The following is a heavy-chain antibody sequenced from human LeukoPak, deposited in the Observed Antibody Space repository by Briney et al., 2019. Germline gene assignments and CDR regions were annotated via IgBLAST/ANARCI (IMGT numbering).Heavy chain of an antibody. J-gene: IGHJ4*02. D-gene: IGHD2-15*01. Sequence: SVKVSCKASGGTFSSYAISWVRQAPGQGLEWMGGIIPIFGTANYAQKFQGRVTITADESTSTAYMELSSLRSEDTAVYYCARRLLRCKSGGSCYSSNVDYFDYWGQGTLVTVSS. CDR2: IIPIFGTA. CDR1: GGTFSSYA. V-gene: IGHV1-69*01. CDR3: ARRLLRCKSGGSCYSSNVDYFDY.